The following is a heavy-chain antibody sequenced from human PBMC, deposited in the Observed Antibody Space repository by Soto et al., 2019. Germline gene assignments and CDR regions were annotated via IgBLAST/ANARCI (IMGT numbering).Heavy chain of an antibody. Sequence: QVQLQESGPGLVKPSETLSLTCTVSGGSISSYYWSWIRQPPGKGLEWIGYIYYSGSTNYNPSRKSRVTISVDTSKNQFSLKLSSVTAADTAVYYCARVRGGLVDYWGQGTLVTVSS. D-gene: IGHD3-10*01. J-gene: IGHJ4*02. CDR1: GGSISSYY. V-gene: IGHV4-59*01. CDR3: ARVRGGLVDY. CDR2: IYYSGST.